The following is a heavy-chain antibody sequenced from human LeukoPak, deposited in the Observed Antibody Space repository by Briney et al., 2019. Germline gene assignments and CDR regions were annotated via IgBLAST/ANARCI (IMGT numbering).Heavy chain of an antibody. J-gene: IGHJ5*01. CDR1: GDSVSSNSAA. Sequence: SQTLSLTCVISGDSVSSNSAAWNWVRQSPSRGLEWLGRTYYRSKWYNDYAVSVKSRISINSDTSKNQFSLHLNSVTLEDTAVYYCARSSGWFDYWGHGTLVTVSS. D-gene: IGHD1-26*01. V-gene: IGHV6-1*01. CDR2: TYYRSKWYN. CDR3: ARSSGWFDY.